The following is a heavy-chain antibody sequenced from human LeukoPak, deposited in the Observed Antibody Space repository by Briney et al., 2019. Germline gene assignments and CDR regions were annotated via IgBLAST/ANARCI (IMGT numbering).Heavy chain of an antibody. D-gene: IGHD2-15*01. J-gene: IGHJ3*02. CDR1: GFTFSSYA. CDR2: ISYDGSNK. CDR3: ARWDAYCNGGNCYFGGFAFDI. Sequence: GRSLRLSCAASGFTFSSYAMHWVRQAPGKGLEWVAVISYDGSNKYYADSVKGRFTISRDNSKNTLYLQMNSLRAEDTAVYYCARWDAYCNGGNCYFGGFAFDIWGQGTVVTVSS. V-gene: IGHV3-30-3*01.